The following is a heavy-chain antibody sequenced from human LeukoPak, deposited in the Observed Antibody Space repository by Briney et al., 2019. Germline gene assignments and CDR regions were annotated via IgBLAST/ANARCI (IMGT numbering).Heavy chain of an antibody. D-gene: IGHD3-10*01. V-gene: IGHV1-2*02. J-gene: IGHJ4*02. Sequence: ASVKVSCKASGYTFTGYFLHWVRQAPGQGLEWMGWMNPNSGDTNSAQKFQGRVTMTRDTSISPAYMELNSLRSDDTAVYYCARQVAGSGDYWGQRTPVTVSS. CDR2: MNPNSGDT. CDR1: GYTFTGYF. CDR3: ARQVAGSGDY.